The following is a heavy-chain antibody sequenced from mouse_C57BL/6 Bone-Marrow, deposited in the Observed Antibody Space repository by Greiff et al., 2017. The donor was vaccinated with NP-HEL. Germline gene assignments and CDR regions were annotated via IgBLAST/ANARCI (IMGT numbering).Heavy chain of an antibody. D-gene: IGHD1-1*02. CDR1: GFTFSSYS. CDR3: ARRPYYGAMDY. V-gene: IGHV5-6*01. CDR2: ISSGGSYT. J-gene: IGHJ4*01. Sequence: EVQWVESGGDLVKPGGSLKLSCAASGFTFSSYSMSWVRQTPDKRLEWVATISSGGSYTYYPDSVKGRFTISRDNAKNTLYLQMSSLKSEDTAMYYCARRPYYGAMDYWGQGTSVTVSS.